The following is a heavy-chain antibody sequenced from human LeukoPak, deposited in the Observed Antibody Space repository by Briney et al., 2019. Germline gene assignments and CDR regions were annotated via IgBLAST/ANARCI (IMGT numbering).Heavy chain of an antibody. D-gene: IGHD3-10*01. J-gene: IGHJ6*03. V-gene: IGHV4-39*07. CDR3: ARAPKSLMVRGVIRPPAGYYYMDV. Sequence: SETLSLTCPVSGGSISSSSYYWGWIRQPPGKGLEWIGSIYYSGSTYYNPSLKSRVTISVDTSKNQFSLRLSSVTAADTAVYYCARAPKSLMVRGVIRPPAGYYYMDVWGKGTTVTVSS. CDR2: IYYSGST. CDR1: GGSISSSSYY.